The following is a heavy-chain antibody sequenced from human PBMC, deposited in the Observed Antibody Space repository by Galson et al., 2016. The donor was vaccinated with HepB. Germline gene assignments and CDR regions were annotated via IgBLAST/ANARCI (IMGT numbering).Heavy chain of an antibody. CDR2: ITRSADLI. CDR1: GFSFSSYA. CDR3: ARDDLVSDCGGDCYAVHFDF. Sequence: SLRLSCAASGFSFSSYAMNWVRQAPGKGLEWIAYITRSADLIYYADSVKGRFIISRDNAKRSLYLQMHSLRDEDTAVYYCARDDLVSDCGGDCYAVHFDFCGQGTLVTVSS. D-gene: IGHD2-21*02. V-gene: IGHV3-48*03. J-gene: IGHJ4*02.